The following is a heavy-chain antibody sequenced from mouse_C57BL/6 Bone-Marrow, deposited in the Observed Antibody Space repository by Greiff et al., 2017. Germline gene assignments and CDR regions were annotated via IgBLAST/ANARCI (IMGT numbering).Heavy chain of an antibody. CDR2: ISYDGSN. CDR3: ARRLWLRQDYFDY. D-gene: IGHD2-2*01. CDR1: GYSITSGYY. V-gene: IGHV3-6*01. J-gene: IGHJ2*01. Sequence: EVQLQESGPGLVKPSQSLSLTCSVTGYSITSGYYWNWIRQFPGNKLEWMGYISYDGSNNYNPSLKNRISITRDTSKNQFFLKLNSVTTEDTATYYCARRLWLRQDYFDYWGQGTTLTVSS.